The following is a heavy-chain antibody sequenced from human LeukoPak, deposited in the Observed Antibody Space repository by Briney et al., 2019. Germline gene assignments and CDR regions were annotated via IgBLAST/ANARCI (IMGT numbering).Heavy chain of an antibody. V-gene: IGHV1-18*04. D-gene: IGHD5-18*01. CDR3: ARDAQLWVTYYYYMDV. Sequence: GASVKVSCKASGYTFTGYYIHWVRQAPGQGLEWMGWISAYNGNTNYAQKLQGRVTMTTDTSTSTAYMELRSLRSDDTAVYYCARDAQLWVTYYYYMDVWGKGTTVTVSS. CDR1: GYTFTGYY. J-gene: IGHJ6*03. CDR2: ISAYNGNT.